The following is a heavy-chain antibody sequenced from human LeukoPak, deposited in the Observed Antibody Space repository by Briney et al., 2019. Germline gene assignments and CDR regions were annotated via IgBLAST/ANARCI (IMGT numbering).Heavy chain of an antibody. CDR3: STTVVTTY. CDR1: GFTFSGSA. CDR2: TRSKANSYAT. D-gene: IGHD4-23*01. V-gene: IGHV3-73*01. J-gene: IGHJ4*02. Sequence: PGGSLRLSCAASGFTFSGSAMHWVRQASGKGLEWVGRTRSKANSYATAYAASVKGRFTISRDDSKNTAYLQMNSLKTEDTAVYYCSTTVVTTYWGQGTLVTVSS.